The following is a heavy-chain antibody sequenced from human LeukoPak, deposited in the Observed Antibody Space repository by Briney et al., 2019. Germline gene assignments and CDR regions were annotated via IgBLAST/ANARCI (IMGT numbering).Heavy chain of an antibody. CDR1: GGSISNTNW. CDR3: SRENGAFSPFGY. V-gene: IGHV4-4*02. CDR2: ISLTGLT. J-gene: IGHJ4*02. D-gene: IGHD2-8*01. Sequence: SGTLSLTCGVSGGSISNTNWWSWVRQPPGQGLEWIGEISLTGLTTYNPSLESRVSVSLDKSKNQLSLNLTSVTAADTAVYYCSRENGAFSPFGYWGQGTLVTVPS.